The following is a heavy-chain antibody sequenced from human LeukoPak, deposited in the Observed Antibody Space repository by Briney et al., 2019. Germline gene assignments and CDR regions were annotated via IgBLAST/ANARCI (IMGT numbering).Heavy chain of an antibody. Sequence: KPSETLSLTCTVSGGSISSYYWSWIRQPPGKGLGWIGYIYYSGSTNYNPSLKSRVTISVDTSKNQFSLKLSSVTAADTAVYYCARLSIAAAGTGWFDPWGQGTLVTVSS. D-gene: IGHD6-13*01. V-gene: IGHV4-59*08. CDR2: IYYSGST. CDR3: ARLSIAAAGTGWFDP. J-gene: IGHJ5*02. CDR1: GGSISSYY.